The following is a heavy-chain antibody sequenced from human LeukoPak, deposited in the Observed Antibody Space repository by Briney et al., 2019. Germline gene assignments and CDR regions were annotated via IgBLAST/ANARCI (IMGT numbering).Heavy chain of an antibody. CDR1: DGSISTYY. CDR3: ARESRREGYRFDY. Sequence: SETLSLTCTVSDGSISTYYWRWIRQPPGKGLECIGYVHYTGNTNYNPSLKSRLTISVDTSNHQFSLKLSSVTAADAAVYFCARESRREGYRFDYGGQGTRVTVPS. CDR2: VHYTGNT. V-gene: IGHV4-59*01. J-gene: IGHJ4*02. D-gene: IGHD5-24*01.